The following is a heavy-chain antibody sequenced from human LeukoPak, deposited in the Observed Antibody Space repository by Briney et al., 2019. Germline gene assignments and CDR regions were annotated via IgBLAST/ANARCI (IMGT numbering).Heavy chain of an antibody. D-gene: IGHD3-22*01. CDR2: IYYSGST. CDR1: GGSFSGYY. V-gene: IGHV4-59*01. Sequence: SETLSLTCAVYGGSFSGYYWSWIRHPPGKGLEWIGYIYYSGSTNYNPSLKSRVTISVDTSKNQFSLKLSSVTAADTAVYYCAREYDSSGYYYFWFDPWGQGTLVTVSS. CDR3: AREYDSSGYYYFWFDP. J-gene: IGHJ5*02.